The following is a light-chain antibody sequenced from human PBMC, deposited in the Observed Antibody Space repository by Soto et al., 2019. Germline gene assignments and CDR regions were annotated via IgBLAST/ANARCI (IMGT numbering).Light chain of an antibody. CDR2: AAS. CDR3: QQSYSTPFT. Sequence: DIQMTQSPSSLSASLGDRVTITCRASQSISSYLNGYQQKPGKAPKLLIYAASSLQSGVPSRFSGSGSGTDFTLTISSLQPEDFATYYCQQSYSTPFTFGPGTKVDIK. J-gene: IGKJ3*01. CDR1: QSISSY. V-gene: IGKV1-39*01.